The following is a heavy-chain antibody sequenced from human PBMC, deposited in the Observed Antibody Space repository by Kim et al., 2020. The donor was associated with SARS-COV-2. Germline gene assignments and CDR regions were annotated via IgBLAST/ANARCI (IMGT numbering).Heavy chain of an antibody. CDR2: GSEK. CDR3: ARAGALDY. V-gene: IGHV3-7*01. J-gene: IGHJ4*02. Sequence: GSEKYYVDSVKGRFTISRDNAKNSLYLQMNSLRAEDTAVYYCARAGALDYWGQGTLVTVSS. D-gene: IGHD3-10*01.